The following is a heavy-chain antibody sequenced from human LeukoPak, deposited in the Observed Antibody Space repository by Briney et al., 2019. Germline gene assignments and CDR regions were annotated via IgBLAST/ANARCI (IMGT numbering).Heavy chain of an antibody. D-gene: IGHD6-19*01. CDR1: GFTFSSYS. CDR2: ISGSGGST. V-gene: IGHV3-23*01. Sequence: GGSLRLSCAASGFTFSSYSMNWVRQAPGKGLEWVSAISGSGGSTYYADSVKGRFTISRDNSKNTLYLQMNSLRAEDTAVYYCAREQWLVLDYWGQGTLVTVSS. J-gene: IGHJ4*02. CDR3: AREQWLVLDY.